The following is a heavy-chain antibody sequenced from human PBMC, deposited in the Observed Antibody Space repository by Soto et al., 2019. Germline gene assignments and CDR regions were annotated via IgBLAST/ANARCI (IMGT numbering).Heavy chain of an antibody. CDR2: IYYSGST. J-gene: IGHJ4*02. CDR1: GCSISSSSYY. CDR3: ARPAQYANTWYSFDY. Sequence: PSETLSLTCTVSGCSISSSSYYWGWIRQPPGKGLEWIGSIYYSGSTYYNPSLKSRVTFTRDTSASTAYMELSSLTSEDTAVYYCARPAQYANTWYSFDYWGQGTLVTVSS. V-gene: IGHV4-39*01. D-gene: IGHD6-13*01.